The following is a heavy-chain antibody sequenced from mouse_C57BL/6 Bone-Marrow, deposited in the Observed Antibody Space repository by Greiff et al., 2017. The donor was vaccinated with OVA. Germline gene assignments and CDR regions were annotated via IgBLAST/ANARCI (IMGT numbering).Heavy chain of an antibody. Sequence: EVQLQQSGAELARPGASVKLSCKASGYTFTSYGISWVKQRTGQGLEWIGVINPYNGGTSYNQKFKGKATLTVDKSSSTAYMELNSLTSEDSAVYYCATTRAWFAYWGQGTLVTVSA. V-gene: IGHV1-19*01. CDR2: INPYNGGT. J-gene: IGHJ3*01. CDR3: ATTRAWFAY. CDR1: GYTFTSYG.